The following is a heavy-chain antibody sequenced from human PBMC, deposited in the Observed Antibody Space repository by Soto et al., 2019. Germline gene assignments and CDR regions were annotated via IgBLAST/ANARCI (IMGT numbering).Heavy chain of an antibody. V-gene: IGHV3-33*01. Sequence: GSLRLSCAASGFTFSSYGMHWVRQAPGKGLEWVAVIWYDGSNKYYADSVKGRFTISRDNSKNTLYLQMNSLRAEDTAVYYCARDIPTIFGVVIAPGYYYGMDVWGQGTTVTVSS. J-gene: IGHJ6*02. CDR3: ARDIPTIFGVVIAPGYYYGMDV. D-gene: IGHD3-3*01. CDR2: IWYDGSNK. CDR1: GFTFSSYG.